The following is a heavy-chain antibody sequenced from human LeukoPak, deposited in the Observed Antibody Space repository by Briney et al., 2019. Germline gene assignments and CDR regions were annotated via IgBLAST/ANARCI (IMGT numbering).Heavy chain of an antibody. J-gene: IGHJ4*02. CDR1: GFIFSNYA. Sequence: GGSLRLSCAASGFIFSNYALSWVRQAPGKGLQWVSAFSGSGGSTYYADSVKGRFTISRDNSRNTLYLQMNSLRAEDTAVYYCARSGLSRFGFWGQGTLVTVSS. CDR2: FSGSGGST. D-gene: IGHD2/OR15-2a*01. V-gene: IGHV3-23*01. CDR3: ARSGLSRFGF.